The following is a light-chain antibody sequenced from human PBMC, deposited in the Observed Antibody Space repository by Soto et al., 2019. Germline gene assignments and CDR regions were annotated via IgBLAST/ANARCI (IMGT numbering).Light chain of an antibody. V-gene: IGKV3-11*01. CDR1: QTISSY. CDR2: DTS. J-gene: IGKJ4*01. CDR3: HQRSNWPLT. Sequence: EIVLTQSPATLSLSPGERATLSCRASQTISSYLAWYQHKPGQAPRLLIYDTSNRATGIPARLSGSGSGTDFTLTISSLEPEDFAVYYCHQRSNWPLTFGGGTKVDIK.